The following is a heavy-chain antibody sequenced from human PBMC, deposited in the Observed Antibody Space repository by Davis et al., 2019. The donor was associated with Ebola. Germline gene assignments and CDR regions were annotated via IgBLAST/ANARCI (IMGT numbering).Heavy chain of an antibody. V-gene: IGHV3-20*04. CDR2: INWNGGST. D-gene: IGHD4-17*01. Sequence: GESLKISCAASGFTFDNYGMSWVRQAPGKGLEWVSGINWNGGSTGYADSVKGRFTISRDNAKNSLYLQMNSLRAEDTAVYYCARDLATNGDYIAFDIWGQGTMVTVSS. J-gene: IGHJ3*02. CDR3: ARDLATNGDYIAFDI. CDR1: GFTFDNYG.